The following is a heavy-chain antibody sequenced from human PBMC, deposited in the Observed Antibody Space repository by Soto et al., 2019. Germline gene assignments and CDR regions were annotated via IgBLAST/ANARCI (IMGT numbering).Heavy chain of an antibody. D-gene: IGHD3-22*01. CDR3: ARVPRSVNYYDSSGYLDY. CDR1: GGSVSSGSYY. V-gene: IGHV4-61*01. Sequence: SETLSLTCTVSGGSVSSGSYYWSWIRQPPGKGLEWIGYIYYSGSTNYNPSLKSRVTISVDTSKNQFSLKLSSVTAADTAVYYCARVPRSVNYYDSSGYLDYWGQGTLVTVSS. J-gene: IGHJ4*02. CDR2: IYYSGST.